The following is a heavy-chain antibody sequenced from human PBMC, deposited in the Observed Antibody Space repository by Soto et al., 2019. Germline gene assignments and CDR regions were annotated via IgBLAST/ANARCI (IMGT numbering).Heavy chain of an antibody. V-gene: IGHV4-59*01. Sequence: SETLSLTCTVSGGSISSYYWSWIRQPPGKGLEWIGYIYDSGSTNYNPSLKSRVTISVDTSKNQFSLKLSSVTAADTAVYYCARVRLGAPTRYFDYWGQGTLVTVSS. J-gene: IGHJ4*02. CDR3: ARVRLGAPTRYFDY. CDR1: GGSISSYY. D-gene: IGHD1-26*01. CDR2: IYDSGST.